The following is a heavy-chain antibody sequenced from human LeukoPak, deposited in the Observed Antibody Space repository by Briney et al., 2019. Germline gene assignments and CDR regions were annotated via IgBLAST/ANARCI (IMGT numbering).Heavy chain of an antibody. CDR3: ARHYDFWSAPGGWYFDL. V-gene: IGHV4-39*01. CDR1: GGSISSSSYY. Sequence: PSETLSLTCTVSGGSISSSSYYWGWIRQPPGKGLEWIGSIYYSGSTYYNPSLKSRVTISVDTSKNQFSLKLSSVTAADTAVYYCARHYDFWSAPGGWYFDLWGRGTLVTVSS. D-gene: IGHD3-3*01. CDR2: IYYSGST. J-gene: IGHJ2*01.